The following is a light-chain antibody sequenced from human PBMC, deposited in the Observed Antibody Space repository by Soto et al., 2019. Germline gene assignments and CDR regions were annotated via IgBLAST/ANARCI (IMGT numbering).Light chain of an antibody. CDR3: QSYDGSNRGV. CDR2: DDS. J-gene: IGLJ3*02. V-gene: IGLV6-57*01. CDR1: SGSIAGNY. Sequence: NFMLTQPHSVSESPGKTVTISCTRSSGSIAGNYVQWYQQRPGSSPTTVICDDSQRPSGVPDRFSGSIDSSSNAAFLTISGLKTEDEADYYCQSYDGSNRGVFGGGTKVTVL.